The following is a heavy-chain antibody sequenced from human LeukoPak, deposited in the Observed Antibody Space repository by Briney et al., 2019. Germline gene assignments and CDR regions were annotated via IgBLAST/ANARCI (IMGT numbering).Heavy chain of an antibody. CDR1: GFTFSSYW. J-gene: IGHJ5*02. D-gene: IGHD2-15*01. Sequence: GGSLRLSCAASGFTFSSYWMHWVRQAPGKGLVWVSRINSDGSSTSYADSVKGRFTISRDNAKNSLYLQMNSLRAEDTAVYYCARDLAPQCSGGSCYPAPTWFDPWGQGTLVTVSS. V-gene: IGHV3-74*01. CDR2: INSDGSST. CDR3: ARDLAPQCSGGSCYPAPTWFDP.